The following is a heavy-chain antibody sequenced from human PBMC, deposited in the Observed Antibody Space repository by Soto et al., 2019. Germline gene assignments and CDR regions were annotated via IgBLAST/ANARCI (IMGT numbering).Heavy chain of an antibody. V-gene: IGHV3-9*01. CDR1: GFTFDDYA. Sequence: PGGSLRLSCAASGFTFDDYAMHWVRQAPGKGLEWVSGISWNSGSIGYADSVKGRFTISRDNAKNSLYLQMNSLRAEDTALYYCAKGRYFDWLLPNFDAFDIWGQGTMVTVSS. D-gene: IGHD3-9*01. J-gene: IGHJ3*02. CDR3: AKGRYFDWLLPNFDAFDI. CDR2: ISWNSGSI.